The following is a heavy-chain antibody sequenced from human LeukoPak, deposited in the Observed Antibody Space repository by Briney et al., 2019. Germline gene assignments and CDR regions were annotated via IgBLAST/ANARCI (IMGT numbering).Heavy chain of an antibody. J-gene: IGHJ4*02. V-gene: IGHV3-21*01. CDR2: ISSSSSYI. CDR3: ARAQRIMITFGGVTVFDY. Sequence: GGSLRLSCAASGFTFSSYSMNWVRQAPGKGLEWVSSISSSSSYIYYADSVKGRFTISRDNAKNSLYLQMNSLRAEDTAVYYCARAQRIMITFGGVTVFDYWGQGTLVTVSS. CDR1: GFTFSSYS. D-gene: IGHD3-16*02.